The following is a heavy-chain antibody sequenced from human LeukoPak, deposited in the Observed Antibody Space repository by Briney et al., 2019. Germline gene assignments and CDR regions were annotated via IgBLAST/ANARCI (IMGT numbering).Heavy chain of an antibody. CDR3: ARIVTTEYYFDY. CDR2: ISYDGSNK. V-gene: IGHV3-30-3*01. J-gene: IGHJ4*02. Sequence: GGSLRLSCAASGFTFSSYAMHWVRQAPGKGLEWVAVISYDGSNKYYADSVKGRFTISRDNSKNTLYLQMDSLRAEDTAVYYCARIVTTEYYFDYWGQGTLVTVSS. CDR1: GFTFSSYA. D-gene: IGHD5-12*01.